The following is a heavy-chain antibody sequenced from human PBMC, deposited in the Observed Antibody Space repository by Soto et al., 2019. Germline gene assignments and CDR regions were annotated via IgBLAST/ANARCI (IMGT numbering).Heavy chain of an antibody. J-gene: IGHJ6*02. CDR3: ARVGGSGTPRGDYGMDV. V-gene: IGHV4-31*03. Sequence: QVQLQESGPGLVKPSQTLSLTCTVSGGSISSGGYYWSWIRQHPGKGLEWIGYIYYSGSTYYNPSLKSRVTISVDTSKNQFSLKLSSVTAVDTAVYYCARVGGSGTPRGDYGMDVWGQGTTVTVSS. CDR2: IYYSGST. D-gene: IGHD3-10*01. CDR1: GGSISSGGYY.